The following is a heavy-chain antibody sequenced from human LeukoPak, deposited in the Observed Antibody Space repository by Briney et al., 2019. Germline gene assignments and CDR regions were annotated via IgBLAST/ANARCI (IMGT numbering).Heavy chain of an antibody. CDR3: ARVFPIESTHYGVDV. J-gene: IGHJ6*02. CDR2: INHSGST. D-gene: IGHD3-3*01. V-gene: IGHV4-34*01. Sequence: SETLSLTCAVYGGSFSGYYWSWIRQPPGKGLEWIGEINHSGSTNYNPSLKSRVTISVDTSKNQFSLKLSSVTAADTAVYYCARVFPIESTHYGVDVWGQGTTVTVSS. CDR1: GGSFSGYY.